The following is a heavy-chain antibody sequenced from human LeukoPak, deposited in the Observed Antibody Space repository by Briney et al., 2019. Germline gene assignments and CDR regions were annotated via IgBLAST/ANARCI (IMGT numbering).Heavy chain of an antibody. CDR2: ISYDGSNK. CDR1: GFTFSSYA. V-gene: IGHV3-30-3*01. J-gene: IGHJ4*02. D-gene: IGHD3-22*01. Sequence: PGGSLRLSCAASGFTFSSYAMHWVRQAPGKGLEWVAVISYDGSNKYYADSVKGRFTISRDNSKNTLYLQMNSLRVEDTAVYHCAKGRYHDSSGYPIDYWGQGTLVTVSS. CDR3: AKGRYHDSSGYPIDY.